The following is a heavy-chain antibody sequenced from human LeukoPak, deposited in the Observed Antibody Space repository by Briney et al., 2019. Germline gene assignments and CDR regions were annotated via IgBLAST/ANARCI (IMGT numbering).Heavy chain of an antibody. D-gene: IGHD1-1*01. J-gene: IGHJ4*02. V-gene: IGHV4-59*01. CDR1: GGPTSPYH. CDR2: ILYSGTT. Sequence: NPSETLSLTCTVSGGPTSPYHWSWIRQTPGKGLEWIGYILYSGTTTNYNPSLKSRVTISVDTSKNQFALKLSSVTAADTAVYYCARVGDWNDLVYWGQGTLVTVSS. CDR3: ARVGDWNDLVY.